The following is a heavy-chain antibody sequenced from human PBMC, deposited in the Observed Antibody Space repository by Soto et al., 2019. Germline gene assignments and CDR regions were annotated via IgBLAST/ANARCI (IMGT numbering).Heavy chain of an antibody. Sequence: QVQLQESSPGLVKPSQTMSLTCTVSGGYISSGDYYWSWCRKPPGKGLEWIGSIYYRGSTSYNPSPKSRVTISVDTTKSQVSLKLSSVTAADTAVYYCARGGTGTTVSGYYYYSYGMDVWGQGTTVTVSS. D-gene: IGHD4-17*01. CDR1: GGYISSGDYY. CDR3: ARGGTGTTVSGYYYYSYGMDV. V-gene: IGHV4-30-4*01. J-gene: IGHJ6*02. CDR2: IYYRGST.